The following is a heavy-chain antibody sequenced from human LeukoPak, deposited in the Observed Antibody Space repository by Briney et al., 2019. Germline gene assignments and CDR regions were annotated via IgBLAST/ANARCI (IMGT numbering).Heavy chain of an antibody. CDR2: IIPILGIA. D-gene: IGHD1-26*01. V-gene: IGHV1-69*04. Sequence: SVEVSCKASGGTFSSYAISWVRQAPGQGLEWMGRIIPILGIANYAQKFQGRVTITADKSTSTAYMELSSLRSEDTAVYYCAREGYGGSYFIDYWGQGTLVTVSS. CDR1: GGTFSSYA. J-gene: IGHJ4*02. CDR3: AREGYGGSYFIDY.